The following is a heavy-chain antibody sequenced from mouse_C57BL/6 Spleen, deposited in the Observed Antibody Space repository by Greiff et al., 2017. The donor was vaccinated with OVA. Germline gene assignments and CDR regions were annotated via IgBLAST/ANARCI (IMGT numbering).Heavy chain of an antibody. CDR1: GYSITSGYY. CDR3: ARDIYYYGSSYVGY. D-gene: IGHD1-1*01. J-gene: IGHJ2*01. V-gene: IGHV3-6*01. CDR2: ISYDGSN. Sequence: VQLKESGPGLVKPSQSLSLTCSVTGYSITSGYYWNWIRQFPGNKLEWMGYISYDGSNNYNPSLKNRISITRDTSKNQFFLKLNSVTTEDTATYYCARDIYYYGSSYVGYWGQGTTLTVSS.